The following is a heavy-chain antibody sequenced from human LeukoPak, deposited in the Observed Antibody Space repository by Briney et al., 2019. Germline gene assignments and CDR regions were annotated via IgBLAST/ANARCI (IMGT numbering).Heavy chain of an antibody. Sequence: SETLSLTCAVYGGSFSGYYWSWIRQPPGKGLEWIGEINHSGSTNYNPSLKSRVTISVDTSKNQFSLKLSSVTAADTAVYYCARRATVVTRFNWFDPWGQGTLVTVSS. CDR2: INHSGST. CDR1: GGSFSGYY. D-gene: IGHD4-23*01. J-gene: IGHJ5*02. V-gene: IGHV4-34*01. CDR3: ARRATVVTRFNWFDP.